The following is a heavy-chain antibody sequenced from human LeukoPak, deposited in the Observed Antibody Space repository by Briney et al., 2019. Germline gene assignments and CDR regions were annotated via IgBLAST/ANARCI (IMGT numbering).Heavy chain of an antibody. D-gene: IGHD4-17*01. CDR1: GFTFSSYV. V-gene: IGHV3-23*01. Sequence: PGGSLRLSCAASGFTFSSYVMSWVRQAPGKGLEWVSSISVSGAGTYYADSVKGRFTISRDNSRNTLDLLMNSLRAEDTAVYYCARRDDYGYYVVYWGQGILVTVSS. CDR2: ISVSGAGT. CDR3: ARRDDYGYYVVY. J-gene: IGHJ4*02.